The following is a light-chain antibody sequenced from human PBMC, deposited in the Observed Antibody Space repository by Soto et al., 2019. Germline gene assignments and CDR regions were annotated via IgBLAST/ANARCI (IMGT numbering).Light chain of an antibody. V-gene: IGLV1-47*01. J-gene: IGLJ2*01. Sequence: HSVLTQPPSASGTPGQRVTISCSGSSSNIGRSYVFWYKQLPGTAPRLLIYRNNQRPSGVPDRFAGSKSGTGASLAISGLRSDDEAVYYCAAWDDSLSGVVFGGGTKLTVL. CDR1: SSNIGRSY. CDR3: AAWDDSLSGVV. CDR2: RNN.